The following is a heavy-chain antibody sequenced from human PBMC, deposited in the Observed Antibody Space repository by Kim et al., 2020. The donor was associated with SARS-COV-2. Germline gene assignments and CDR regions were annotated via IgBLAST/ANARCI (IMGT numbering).Heavy chain of an antibody. CDR1: GFTFSSYA. CDR3: AKGTFNWLLRRTPYYGMDV. J-gene: IGHJ6*02. D-gene: IGHD3-9*01. Sequence: GGSLRLSCAASGFTFSSYAMSWVRQAPGKGLEWVSAISGSGGSTYYADSVKGRFTISRDNSKNTLYLQMNSLRAEDTAVYYCAKGTFNWLLRRTPYYGMDVWGQGTTVTVS. CDR2: ISGSGGST. V-gene: IGHV3-23*01.